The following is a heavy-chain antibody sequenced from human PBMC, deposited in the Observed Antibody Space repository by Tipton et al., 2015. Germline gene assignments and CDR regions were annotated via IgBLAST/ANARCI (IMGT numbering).Heavy chain of an antibody. J-gene: IGHJ6*02. Sequence: GLVKPSETLSLTCTVSGGSVTSGSYYWNWIRQPPGKGLEWIGEINHSGSTNYNPSLKSRVTISVDTSKNQFSLKVTSVTAADTAVYYCARVGYCGGSCFSGYYGMDVWGRGTTVTVSS. V-gene: IGHV4-61*01. CDR1: GGSVTSGSYY. CDR2: INHSGST. D-gene: IGHD2-21*01. CDR3: ARVGYCGGSCFSGYYGMDV.